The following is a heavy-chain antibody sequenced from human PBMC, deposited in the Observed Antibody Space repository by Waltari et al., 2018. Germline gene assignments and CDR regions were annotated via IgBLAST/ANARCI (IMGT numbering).Heavy chain of an antibody. CDR3: ARGSDPRFAAFDF. V-gene: IGHV1-18*04. CDR1: GYIFTRYG. CDR2: IAAYNYKT. J-gene: IGHJ3*01. D-gene: IGHD3-16*01. Sequence: QIQMVQSGDEVKNPWASMRVSCKASGYIFTRYGFSWVRQAPGQGLEWMAWIAAYNYKTNYAEKFQDRVTVTIDLSTSTGYLELKSLTSDDTAVYYCARGSDPRFAAFDFWGQGTIITVSS.